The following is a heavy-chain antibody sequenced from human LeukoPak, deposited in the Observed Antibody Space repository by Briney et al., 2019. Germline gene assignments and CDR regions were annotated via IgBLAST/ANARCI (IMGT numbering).Heavy chain of an antibody. CDR3: ARAADGDY. D-gene: IGHD5-24*01. CDR2: ISAYNGNT. J-gene: IGHJ4*02. CDR1: GYAFTNYA. Sequence: GASVKVSCTASGYAFTNYAISWVRQAPGQGLEWMGWISAYNGNTNYAQKLQGRVTMTTDTSTSTAYMELRSLRSDDTAVYYCARAADGDYWGQGTLVTVSS. V-gene: IGHV1-18*01.